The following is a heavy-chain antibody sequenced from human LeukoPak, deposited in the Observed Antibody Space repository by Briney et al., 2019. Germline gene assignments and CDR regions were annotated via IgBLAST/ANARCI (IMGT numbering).Heavy chain of an antibody. D-gene: IGHD2-21*02. CDR1: GFTFSSYA. J-gene: IGHJ4*02. CDR2: ISGRGGST. CDR3: AKCINPFAVTWDY. Sequence: PGGSLRLPCAASGFTFSSYAMSWVRQAPGKGLEWVSAISGRGGSTYYADSVKGRYTISRDNSKNTLYLQMNSLRAEDTAVYYCAKCINPFAVTWDYWGQGTLVTVSS. V-gene: IGHV3-23*01.